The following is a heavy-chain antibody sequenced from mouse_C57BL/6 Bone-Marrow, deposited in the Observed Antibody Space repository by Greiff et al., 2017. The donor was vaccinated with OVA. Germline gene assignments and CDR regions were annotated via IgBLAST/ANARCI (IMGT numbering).Heavy chain of an antibody. V-gene: IGHV1-59*01. J-gene: IGHJ2*01. D-gene: IGHD4-1*01. CDR2: IDPSDSYT. CDR3: ARSVANWDPFDY. CDR1: GYTFTSYW. Sequence: VQLQQPGAELVRPGPSVKLSCKASGYTFTSYWMHWVKQRPGQGLEWIGEIDPSDSYTNYNQKFKGKSTLTVDKSSSTAYMQLSSLTSEDSAVYYCARSVANWDPFDYWGQGTTLTVSS.